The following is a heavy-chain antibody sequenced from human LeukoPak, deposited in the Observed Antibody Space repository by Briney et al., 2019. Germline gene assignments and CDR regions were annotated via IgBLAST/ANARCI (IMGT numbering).Heavy chain of an antibody. Sequence: SETLSLTCTVSGESISGFYWTWIRQPPGKGLEWIGSIYSSGSTYYNSSLKSRVIILIDTSKNHFSLTLSSVTAADTAVYYCTRSDGYGLVGIWGQGTMVTVSS. CDR3: TRSDGYGLVGI. V-gene: IGHV4-59*12. D-gene: IGHD3-10*01. J-gene: IGHJ3*01. CDR1: GESISGFY. CDR2: IYSSGST.